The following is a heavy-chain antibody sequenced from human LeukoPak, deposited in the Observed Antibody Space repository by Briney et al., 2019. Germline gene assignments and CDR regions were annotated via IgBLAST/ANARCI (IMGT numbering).Heavy chain of an antibody. D-gene: IGHD2-2*01. V-gene: IGHV4-34*01. Sequence: SETLSLTCAVYGGSFSGYYWSWIRQPPGKGLEWIGVINHSGSTNYNPSLKSRVTISVDTSKNQFSLKLSSVTAADTAVYYCARGGVYCSSTSCYATYNWFDPWGQGTLVTVSS. CDR3: ARGGVYCSSTSCYATYNWFDP. CDR1: GGSFSGYY. J-gene: IGHJ5*02. CDR2: INHSGST.